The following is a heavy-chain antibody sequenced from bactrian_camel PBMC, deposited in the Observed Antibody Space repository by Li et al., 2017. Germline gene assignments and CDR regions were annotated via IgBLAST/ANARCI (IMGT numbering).Heavy chain of an antibody. D-gene: IGHD4*01. Sequence: QVQLVESGGGSVQAGGSLRLSCAASGYTGRTGCMGWFRQSSGDQREGVAVIDNDGSEIYVDSVKGRFTISKDNAKNTLYLEMNSLKPEDSGMYYCAASQGQPCYYSDYDYGMDYSHKGTQVTVS. CDR1: GYTGRTGC. J-gene: IGHJ7*01. V-gene: IGHV3S6*01. CDR2: IDNDGSEI.